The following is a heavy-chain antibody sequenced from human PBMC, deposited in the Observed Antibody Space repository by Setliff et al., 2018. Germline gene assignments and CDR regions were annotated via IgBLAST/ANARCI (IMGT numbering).Heavy chain of an antibody. CDR2: INPSGGST. CDR3: ARDISVKHFSDTTSRTAVYYFDY. V-gene: IGHV1-46*01. D-gene: IGHD3-3*02. Sequence: ASVKVSCKASGYTSTSYYMHWVRQAPGQGLEWMGIINPSGGSTSYAQKFQGRVTMTRNTSISTAYMELSSLRAEDTAVYYCARDISVKHFSDTTSRTAVYYFDYWGQGTLVTVSS. J-gene: IGHJ4*02. CDR1: GYTSTSYY.